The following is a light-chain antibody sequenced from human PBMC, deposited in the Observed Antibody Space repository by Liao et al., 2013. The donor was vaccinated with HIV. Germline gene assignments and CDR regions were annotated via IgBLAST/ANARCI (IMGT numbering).Light chain of an antibody. CDR1: NLGDKF. CDR3: QAWDSSTAHVV. CDR2: QDN. Sequence: SYELTQPPSVSVSPGQTASITCSGDNLGDKFSCWYQQKPGQSPVLVIYQDNKRPSGIPERFSGSNSGNTATLTISGTQAMDEADYYCQAWDSSTAHVVFGGGTNLTVL. V-gene: IGLV3-1*01. J-gene: IGLJ2*01.